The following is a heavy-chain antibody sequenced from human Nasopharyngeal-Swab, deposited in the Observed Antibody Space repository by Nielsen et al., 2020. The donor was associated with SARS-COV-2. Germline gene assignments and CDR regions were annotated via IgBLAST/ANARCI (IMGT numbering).Heavy chain of an antibody. CDR2: INPSGGST. Sequence: ASVKVSCKASGYTFTSYYMHCVRQAPGQGLEWMGIINPSGGSTSYAQKFQGRVTMTRDTSTSTVYMELSSLRSEDTAVYYCARDSSHDAFDIWGQGTMVTVSS. J-gene: IGHJ3*02. CDR1: GYTFTSYY. CDR3: ARDSSHDAFDI. V-gene: IGHV1-46*01.